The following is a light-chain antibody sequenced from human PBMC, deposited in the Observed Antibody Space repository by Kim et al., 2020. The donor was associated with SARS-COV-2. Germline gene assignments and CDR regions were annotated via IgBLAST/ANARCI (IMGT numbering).Light chain of an antibody. J-gene: IGLJ3*02. Sequence: QSALTQPRSVSGSPGQSVTISCTGSSSDIGAYNYVSWYQQHPGKAPKLMIYDVIRRPSGVPDRFSGSKSGNTASLSISGLQADDEADYYCCSYADTYTWVFGGGTQLTVL. CDR1: SSDIGAYNY. CDR2: DVI. V-gene: IGLV2-11*01. CDR3: CSYADTYTWV.